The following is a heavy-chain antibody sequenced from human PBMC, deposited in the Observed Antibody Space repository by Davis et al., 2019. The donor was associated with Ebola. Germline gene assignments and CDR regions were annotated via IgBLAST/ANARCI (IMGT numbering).Heavy chain of an antibody. Sequence: GGSLRLSCAASGFTFSNAWMNWVRQAPGKGLEWVSSISSSSSYIYYADSVKGRFTISRDNARNSLYLQMNGLRAEDTAVYYCARDYAQIRSDYWGQGTLVTVSS. CDR3: ARDYAQIRSDY. CDR2: ISSSSSYI. J-gene: IGHJ4*02. D-gene: IGHD3-16*01. CDR1: GFTFSNAW. V-gene: IGHV3-21*01.